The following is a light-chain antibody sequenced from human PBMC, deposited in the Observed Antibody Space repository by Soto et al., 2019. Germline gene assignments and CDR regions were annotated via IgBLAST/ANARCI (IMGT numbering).Light chain of an antibody. CDR2: GAS. Sequence: EIVLTQSPGTLSLSPGERATLSCRASQSVSSSYLAWNQQKPGQAPRLLIYGASSRATGIPDRFRGSGSGTDFTLTISRLEPEDFAVYYCQQYGSSPWTFGQGTKVEIK. V-gene: IGKV3-20*01. CDR3: QQYGSSPWT. J-gene: IGKJ1*01. CDR1: QSVSSSY.